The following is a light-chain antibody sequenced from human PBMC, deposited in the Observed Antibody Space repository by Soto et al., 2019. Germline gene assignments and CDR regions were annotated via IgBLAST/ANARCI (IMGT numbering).Light chain of an antibody. CDR1: QSVSSSY. CDR3: QRYGSPPT. J-gene: IGKJ3*01. V-gene: IGKV3-20*01. CDR2: VAS. Sequence: EIVLTQSPGTLSLSPGERATLSCRASQSVSSSYLAWYQQKPGQSPRLLIYVASSRATGLPDRFSGSGSGTDFTLIISRLEPDDFAVYYCQRYGSPPTFGHGTKVDIK.